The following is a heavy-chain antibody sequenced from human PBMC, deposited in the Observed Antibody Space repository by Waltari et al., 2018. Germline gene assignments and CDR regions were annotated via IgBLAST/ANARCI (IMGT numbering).Heavy chain of an antibody. CDR1: GFTFRNFA. CDR2: VSFDGDSN. Sequence: QVQMVQSGGGVVQPGRSVKLSCAASGFTFRNFAMHWVRQAPGKGVEGLGVVSFDGDSNKQIGSLKGRINISRDNSKKTLFLQMNSLRPEDTATYYCGRGRGFYDNFGDVAFETWGQGTLVIVSS. V-gene: IGHV3-30*10. CDR3: GRGRGFYDNFGDVAFET. D-gene: IGHD3-22*01. J-gene: IGHJ3*02.